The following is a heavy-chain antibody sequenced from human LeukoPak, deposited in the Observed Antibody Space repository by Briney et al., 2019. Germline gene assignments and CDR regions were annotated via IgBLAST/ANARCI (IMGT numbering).Heavy chain of an antibody. CDR3: ARDLIVGANHDAFDI. D-gene: IGHD1-26*01. CDR2: ISDDGSNK. Sequence: PGGSLRLSCAASGFTFSSFGMHWVRQAPGKGLEWLAVISDDGSNKYYADSVKGRFTISRDNSKNTLYLQMNSLRAEDTAVYYCARDLIVGANHDAFDIWGQGTMVTVSS. V-gene: IGHV3-33*08. CDR1: GFTFSSFG. J-gene: IGHJ3*02.